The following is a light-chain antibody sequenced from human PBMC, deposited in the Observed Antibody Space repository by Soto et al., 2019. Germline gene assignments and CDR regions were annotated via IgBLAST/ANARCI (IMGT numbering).Light chain of an antibody. J-gene: IGLJ3*02. CDR1: RSDVGGYNY. CDR2: EDI. CDR3: SSFASNTRPMV. V-gene: IGLV2-8*01. Sequence: QSALTQPPSASGSPGQSVTISCTGSRSDVGGYNYVSWYQKHPGKAPKLLIYEDIKRPSGVPDRFSGSKSGNTASLTVSGLRAEDEADYYCSSFASNTRPMVFGGGAKLTVL.